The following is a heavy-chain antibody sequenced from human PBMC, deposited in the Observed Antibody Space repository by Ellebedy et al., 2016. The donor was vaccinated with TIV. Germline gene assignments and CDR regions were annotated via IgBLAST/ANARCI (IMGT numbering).Heavy chain of an antibody. J-gene: IGHJ4*02. Sequence: WESLKISCKGSGYSFSHYWIGWVRQMHGKGLEWIGIVYPEDSDTRYSPSFQGQVTISAANYISTAYMQWSSLKASDTATYYCARHSTPYSGYDTDFDFWGQGTLVTVSS. CDR2: VYPEDSDT. D-gene: IGHD5-12*01. CDR3: ARHSTPYSGYDTDFDF. CDR1: GYSFSHYW. V-gene: IGHV5-51*01.